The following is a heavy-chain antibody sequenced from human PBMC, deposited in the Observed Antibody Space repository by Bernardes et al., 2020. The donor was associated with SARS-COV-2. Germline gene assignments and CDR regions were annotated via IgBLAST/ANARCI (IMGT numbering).Heavy chain of an antibody. CDR2: IISILGIA. V-gene: IGHV1-69*04. CDR1: GGTFSSYA. D-gene: IGHD5-18*01. Sequence: SVKVSCKASGGTFSSYAISWVRQAPGQGLEWMGRIISILGIANYAQKFQGRVTITADKSTSTAYMELSSLRSEDTAVYYCARGGYSYGSTYGMDVWGQGTTVTVSS. J-gene: IGHJ6*02. CDR3: ARGGYSYGSTYGMDV.